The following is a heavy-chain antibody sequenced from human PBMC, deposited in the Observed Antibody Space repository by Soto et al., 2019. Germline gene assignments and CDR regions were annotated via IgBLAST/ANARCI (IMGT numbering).Heavy chain of an antibody. J-gene: IGHJ4*02. CDR2: INAYNGNT. Sequence: QVPLVQSGGGVKKPGASVKVSCKASGYTFTSYGIRWVRPAPGQGLEWMGWINAYNGNTNYAQKVQGRATMTTDTSTSTAYMELRSLRSDDTAVYYCARDVGYGLIDGWGQGTLVTVSS. CDR3: ARDVGYGLIDG. CDR1: GYTFTSYG. D-gene: IGHD5-18*01. V-gene: IGHV1-18*01.